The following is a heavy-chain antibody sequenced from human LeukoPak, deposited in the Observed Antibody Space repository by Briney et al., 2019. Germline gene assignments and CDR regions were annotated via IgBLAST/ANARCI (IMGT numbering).Heavy chain of an antibody. V-gene: IGHV4-59*01. Sequence: PSETLSLTCTVSGGSISNYYWTWMRQPPGKRVEWLGYIYYRGSTNYNPSLKSRVTISVDTSKNQFFLKLSSVTAADTAVYYCARVQSGYSYGPFDYWGQGTLVTVSS. CDR1: GGSISNYY. D-gene: IGHD5-18*01. J-gene: IGHJ4*02. CDR2: IYYRGST. CDR3: ARVQSGYSYGPFDY.